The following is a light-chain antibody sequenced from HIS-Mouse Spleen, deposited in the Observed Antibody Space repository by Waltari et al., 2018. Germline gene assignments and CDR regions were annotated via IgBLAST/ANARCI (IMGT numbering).Light chain of an antibody. J-gene: IGLJ2*01. CDR1: ALPTKY. Sequence: SYELTQPPSVSVSPGQTARITCSVAALPTKYASWYQQKSGQAPVLVIHEDSKRPSGIPERFSGSSSGTMATLTISGAQVEDEADYYCYSTDSSGNHRVFGGGTKLTVL. V-gene: IGLV3-10*01. CDR2: EDS. CDR3: YSTDSSGNHRV.